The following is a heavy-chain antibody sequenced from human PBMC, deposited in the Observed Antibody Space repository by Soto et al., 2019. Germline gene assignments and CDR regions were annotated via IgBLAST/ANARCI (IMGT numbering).Heavy chain of an antibody. D-gene: IGHD3-22*01. V-gene: IGHV3-53*01. CDR1: GFTVSNNY. J-gene: IGHJ4*02. Sequence: QPGGSLRLSCAASGFTVSNNYMSWVRQAPGKGLEWVSVSYSGGGTYYTDSVKGRFTISRDNSKNTLYLQMNNLRAEDTAVYYCARDETYYHSGHYHCWGQGTLVTVSS. CDR3: ARDETYYHSGHYHC. CDR2: SYSGGGT.